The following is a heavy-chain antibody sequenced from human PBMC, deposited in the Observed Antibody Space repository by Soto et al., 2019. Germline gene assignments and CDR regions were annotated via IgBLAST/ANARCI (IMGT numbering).Heavy chain of an antibody. Sequence: QVQLVESGGGVVQPGRSLRLSCAASGFTFSSYAMHWVRQAPGKGLEWVAVISYDGSNKYYADSVKGRFTISRDNSKNTLYLQMNSLRAEDTAVYYCARNRFGIAAAGTAPAYWGQGTLVTVSS. J-gene: IGHJ4*02. V-gene: IGHV3-30-3*01. CDR3: ARNRFGIAAAGTAPAY. D-gene: IGHD6-13*01. CDR2: ISYDGSNK. CDR1: GFTFSSYA.